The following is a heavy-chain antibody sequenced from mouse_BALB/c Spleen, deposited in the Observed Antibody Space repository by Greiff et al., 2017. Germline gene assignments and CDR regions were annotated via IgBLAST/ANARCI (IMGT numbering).Heavy chain of an antibody. J-gene: IGHJ4*01. CDR3: ARHYGSSYYAMDY. CDR2: IWWDDDK. CDR1: GFSLSTSGMG. D-gene: IGHD1-1*01. Sequence: QVTLKESGPGILQPSQTLSLTCSFSGFSLSTSGMGVGWIRQPSGKGLEWLAHIWWDDDKRYNPALKSRLTISKDTSSNQVFLKIASVDTADTATYYCARHYGSSYYAMDYWGQGTSVTVSS. V-gene: IGHV8-8*01.